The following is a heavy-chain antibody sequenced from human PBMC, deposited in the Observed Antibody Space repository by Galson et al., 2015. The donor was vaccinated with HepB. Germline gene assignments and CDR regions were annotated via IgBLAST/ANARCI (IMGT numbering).Heavy chain of an antibody. CDR3: ARDLRPHCGTRCYLTFDY. Sequence: SLRLSCAASGFRFSDYYMAWIRQAPGKGLEWISYISTSSDYTNYADPVKGRFTVSRDNAQNSLFLQMNTLRVEDTAVYYCARDLRPHCGTRCYLTFDYWGQGILVTVSS. D-gene: IGHD2-21*01. J-gene: IGHJ4*02. CDR2: ISTSSDYT. V-gene: IGHV3-11*06. CDR1: GFRFSDYY.